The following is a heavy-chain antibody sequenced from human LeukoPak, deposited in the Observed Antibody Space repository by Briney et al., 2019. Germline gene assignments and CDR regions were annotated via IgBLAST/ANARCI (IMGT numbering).Heavy chain of an antibody. D-gene: IGHD6-13*01. V-gene: IGHV4-34*01. CDR2: INHSGST. CDR3: ARAYSSSWYLRY. Sequence: SETLSLTCTVSGGSISSYYWSWIRQPPGKGLEWIGEINHSGSTNYNPSLKSRVTISVDTSKNQFSLKLSSVTAADTAVYYCARAYSSSWYLRYWGQGTLVTVSS. J-gene: IGHJ4*02. CDR1: GGSISSYY.